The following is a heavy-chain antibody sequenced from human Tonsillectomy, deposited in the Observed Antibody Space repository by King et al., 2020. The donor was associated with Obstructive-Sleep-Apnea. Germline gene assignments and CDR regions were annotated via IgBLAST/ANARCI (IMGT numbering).Heavy chain of an antibody. J-gene: IGHJ4*02. CDR2: ISGGGGST. CDR3: AKDFAGGIIDS. CDR1: GSMFSTYA. D-gene: IGHD3-16*01. Sequence: GGLVQPGGSLILSCAASGSMFSTYAMNWVRQTPGKGLDWVSGISGGGGSTNYADSVKGRFTISRDNSNNTLFLQMNDLRAEDTAIYYCAKDFAGGIIDSWGQGTLVTVSS. V-gene: IGHV3-23*01.